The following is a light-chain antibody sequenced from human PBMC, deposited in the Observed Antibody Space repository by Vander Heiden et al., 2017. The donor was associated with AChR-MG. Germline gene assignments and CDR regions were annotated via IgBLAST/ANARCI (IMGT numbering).Light chain of an antibody. J-gene: IGKJ4*01. V-gene: IGKV2-30*02. CDR2: KVS. CDR1: QSPVHRAGNTY. CDR3: RQGTHWLT. Sequence: DVVMTQSPLSLPVTLGQPASISCRSSQSPVHRAGNTYLSWFDQRPGHSPRRLIYKVSNRDSGVLDRCSGSGAGTDFTLEISRVEAEDVGIYFCRQGTHWLTFGGGTKVEIK.